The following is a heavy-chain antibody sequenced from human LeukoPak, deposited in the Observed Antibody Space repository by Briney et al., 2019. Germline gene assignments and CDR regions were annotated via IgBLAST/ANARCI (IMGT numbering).Heavy chain of an antibody. CDR3: AGPGPPHFDY. CDR2: IYSTGST. V-gene: IGHV4-4*07. J-gene: IGHJ4*02. Sequence: PSETLSLTCAVSGGSINNYFSTWIRQPAGRGLEWIGRIYSTGSTNYNPSFRGRVTMSVDTTKNQFSLNLMSVTAADTAVYYCAGPGPPHFDYWGQGALVTVSS. CDR1: GGSINNYF.